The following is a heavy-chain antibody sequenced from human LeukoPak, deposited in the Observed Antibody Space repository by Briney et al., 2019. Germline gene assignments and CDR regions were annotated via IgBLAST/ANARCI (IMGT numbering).Heavy chain of an antibody. CDR3: ARRSSWSKDAFDI. Sequence: GESLKISCKGSGYSFTNYWIAWVRQMPGKGLEWMGIVYPGNFDTRYSPSFQGQVTIAADKSISTAYLQWSSLKASDTAMYYCARRSSWSKDAFDIWGQGTMVTVS. CDR2: VYPGNFDT. CDR1: GYSFTNYW. D-gene: IGHD6-13*01. V-gene: IGHV5-51*01. J-gene: IGHJ3*02.